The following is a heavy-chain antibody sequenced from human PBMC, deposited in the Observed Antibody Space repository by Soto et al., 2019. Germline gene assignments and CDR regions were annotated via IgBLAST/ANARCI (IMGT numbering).Heavy chain of an antibody. CDR2: IYYRGNS. CDR3: AGGVVRGLVLTDAFDI. Sequence: TLSLTCTVSGASITSGGFFWSWIRQLPGKGLEWIGYIYYRGNSGYNPSLESRATISVDTSRNQLSLQLKSVTAADTAVYFCAGGVVRGLVLTDAFDIWGQGTMVTVSS. D-gene: IGHD3-10*01. CDR1: GASITSGGFF. V-gene: IGHV4-31*03. J-gene: IGHJ3*02.